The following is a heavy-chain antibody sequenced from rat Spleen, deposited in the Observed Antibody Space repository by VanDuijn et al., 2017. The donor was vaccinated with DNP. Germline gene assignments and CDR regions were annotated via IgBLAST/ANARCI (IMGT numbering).Heavy chain of an antibody. Sequence: EVQLVESGGGLVQPGNSLKLSCAASGFTFSDYAMAWVRQSPKKGLEWVATIIYDGTRTYYRDSVKGRITVSRDKAKNTLYLQMDSLRSEDTATYYCATESTYYGYFDYWGQGVMVPVSS. CDR3: ATESTYYGYFDY. CDR2: IIYDGTRT. CDR1: GFTFSDYA. V-gene: IGHV5S10*01. J-gene: IGHJ2*01. D-gene: IGHD1-9*01.